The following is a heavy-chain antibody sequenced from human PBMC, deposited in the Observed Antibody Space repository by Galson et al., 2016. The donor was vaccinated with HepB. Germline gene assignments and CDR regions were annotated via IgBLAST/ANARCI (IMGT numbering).Heavy chain of an antibody. Sequence: SLRLSCAGSGFTFGQHWLHWVRQGPGKGLEWVARINYDGIIATYADSVKGRFIISRDNAENTLFLQASSPRPDDTAVYFCARGALDGLHYNFFGFDVWGQGTPVTVSS. CDR3: ARGALDGLHYNFFGFDV. D-gene: IGHD1-1*01. J-gene: IGHJ6*02. V-gene: IGHV3-74*03. CDR2: INYDGIIA. CDR1: GFTFGQHW.